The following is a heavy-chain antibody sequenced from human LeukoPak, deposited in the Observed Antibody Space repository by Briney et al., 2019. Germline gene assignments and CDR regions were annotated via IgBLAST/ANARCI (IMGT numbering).Heavy chain of an antibody. CDR2: IHPNIGGT. CDR1: GYTFTAYY. V-gene: IGHV1-2*02. D-gene: IGHD3-10*01. Sequence: ASVKVSCKASGYTFTAYYLHWVRQAPGQGLEWMGWIHPNIGGTNYAQNFQGRVSMTTDTSISTVYMELSRLRSDDTAVYYCARDYDGSGTYYKDYWGQGTLVTVSS. J-gene: IGHJ4*02. CDR3: ARDYDGSGTYYKDY.